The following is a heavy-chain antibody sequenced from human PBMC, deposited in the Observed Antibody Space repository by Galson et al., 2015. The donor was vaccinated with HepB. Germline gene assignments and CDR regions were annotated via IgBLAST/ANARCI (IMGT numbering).Heavy chain of an antibody. V-gene: IGHV3-7*03. CDR1: GFTFSSYW. D-gene: IGHD3-10*01. Sequence: SLRLSCAASGFTFSSYWMSWVRQAPGKGLEWVANIKQDGSEKYYVDSVKGRFTISRDNAKNSLYLQMNSLRAEDTAVYYCARSLLWFGEGDRRYYYYGMDVWGQGTTVTVSS. J-gene: IGHJ6*02. CDR3: ARSLLWFGEGDRRYYYYGMDV. CDR2: IKQDGSEK.